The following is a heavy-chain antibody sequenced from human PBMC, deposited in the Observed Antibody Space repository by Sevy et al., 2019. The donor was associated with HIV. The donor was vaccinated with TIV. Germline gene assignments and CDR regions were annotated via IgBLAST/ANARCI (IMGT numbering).Heavy chain of an antibody. V-gene: IGHV3-7*03. CDR3: AKDRDFWRAACYFDY. D-gene: IGHD3-3*01. CDR2: IKQDGSEK. J-gene: IGHJ4*02. CDR1: GFTFSNYW. Sequence: GGSLRLSCAASGFTFSNYWMSWVRQAPGKGLEWVANIKQDGSEKYYVDSVKGRFTISRDNAKNSLSLQMNSLRAEDTAVYYCAKDRDFWRAACYFDYWGQGTLVTVSS.